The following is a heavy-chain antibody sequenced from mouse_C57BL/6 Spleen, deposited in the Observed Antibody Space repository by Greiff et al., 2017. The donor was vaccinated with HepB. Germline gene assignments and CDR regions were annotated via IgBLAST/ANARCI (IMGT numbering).Heavy chain of an antibody. D-gene: IGHD4-1*01. V-gene: IGHV6-3*01. Sequence: EVQLVESGGGLVQPGGSMKLSCVASGFTFSNYWMNWVRQSPEKGLEWVAQIRLKSDNYATHYAESVKGRFTISRDDSKSSVYLQMNNLRAEDTGSYYCTPNLAFAYWGQGTLVTVSA. CDR2: IRLKSDNYAT. CDR1: GFTFSNYW. J-gene: IGHJ3*01. CDR3: TPNLAFAY.